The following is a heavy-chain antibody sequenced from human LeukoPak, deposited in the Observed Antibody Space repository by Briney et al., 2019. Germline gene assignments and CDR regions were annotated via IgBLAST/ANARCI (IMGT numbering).Heavy chain of an antibody. D-gene: IGHD3-16*01. CDR1: GFTFSSYA. J-gene: IGHJ3*02. CDR2: ISYDGSNK. Sequence: GGALRLSCAASGFTFSSYAMHWVRQAPGKGLEGVAVISYDGSNKYYADSVKGRFTISRDNSKNTLYLQMNSLGAEDTAVYYCARGSGDDYVWGSYKVDAFDIWGRGQWSPSLQ. CDR3: ARGSGDDYVWGSYKVDAFDI. V-gene: IGHV3-30*04.